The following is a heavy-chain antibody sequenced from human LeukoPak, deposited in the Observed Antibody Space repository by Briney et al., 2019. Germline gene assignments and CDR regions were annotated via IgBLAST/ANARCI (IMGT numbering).Heavy chain of an antibody. CDR3: ASSGWSQFYFDY. Sequence: GGSLRLSCVASGFTFSSYWMHWVRQDPRKGLVWVSRINGDGRNINYADSVRGRFTISRDNAKNSLYLQMNSLRAEDTAVYYCASSGWSQFYFDYWGQGTLVTVSS. J-gene: IGHJ4*02. D-gene: IGHD6-19*01. CDR1: GFTFSSYW. CDR2: INGDGRNI. V-gene: IGHV3-74*01.